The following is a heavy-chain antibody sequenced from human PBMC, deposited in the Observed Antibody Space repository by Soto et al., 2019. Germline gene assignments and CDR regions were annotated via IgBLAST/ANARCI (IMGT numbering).Heavy chain of an antibody. D-gene: IGHD6-13*01. CDR3: ARGKRGSSWHRGEEKYYYYGMDV. CDR1: GDSVSSNSAA. J-gene: IGHJ6*02. V-gene: IGHV6-1*01. Sequence: SQTLSLTCAISGDSVSSNSAAWNWIRQSPSRGLEWLGRTYYRSKWHNDYALSVKGRITINPDTSKRQFSLKVRSVTAADTAVYYCARGKRGSSWHRGEEKYYYYGMDVWGQRTPVTVSS. CDR2: TYYRSKWHN.